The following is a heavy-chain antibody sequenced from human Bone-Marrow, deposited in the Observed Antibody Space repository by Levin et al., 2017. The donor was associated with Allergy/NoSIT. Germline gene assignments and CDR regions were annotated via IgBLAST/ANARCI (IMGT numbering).Heavy chain of an antibody. D-gene: IGHD1-1*01. CDR1: GGSVSNANW. V-gene: IGHV4-4*02. J-gene: IGHJ6*02. Sequence: SQTLSLTCDVSGGSVSNANWWSWVRQAPGKGLEWIGEIHHSGGTTYNPSFNSRVTISIDKSKDQFSLRLSSVTAADTAVYYCARNDYYDMDVWGQGTTVSVSS. CDR2: IHHSGGT. CDR3: ARNDYYDMDV.